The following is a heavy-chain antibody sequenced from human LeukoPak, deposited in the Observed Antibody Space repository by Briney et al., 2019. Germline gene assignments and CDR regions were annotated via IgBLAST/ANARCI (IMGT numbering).Heavy chain of an antibody. Sequence: KPSETLSLTCAVYGGSFSGYYWSWIRQPPGRGLEWIGEINHSGSTDYNPSLKSRVTISVDTSKNQFSLMLSSVTAADTAVYYCARERRDGYNLLDCWGQGTLVTVSS. CDR2: INHSGST. D-gene: IGHD5-24*01. CDR3: ARERRDGYNLLDC. V-gene: IGHV4-34*01. J-gene: IGHJ4*02. CDR1: GGSFSGYY.